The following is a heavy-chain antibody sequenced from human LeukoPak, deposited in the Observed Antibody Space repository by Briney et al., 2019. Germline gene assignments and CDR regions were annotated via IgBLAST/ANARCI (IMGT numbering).Heavy chain of an antibody. J-gene: IGHJ5*02. Sequence: SETLSLTCAVYGGSFSGYYWSWIRQPPGKGLEWIGEINHSGGTNYNPSLKSRVTISVDTSKNQFSLKLSSVTAADTAVYYCARGKIWDIVVVPAATHRRNWFDPWGQGTLVTVSS. D-gene: IGHD2-2*01. CDR3: ARGKIWDIVVVPAATHRRNWFDP. V-gene: IGHV4-34*01. CDR2: INHSGGT. CDR1: GGSFSGYY.